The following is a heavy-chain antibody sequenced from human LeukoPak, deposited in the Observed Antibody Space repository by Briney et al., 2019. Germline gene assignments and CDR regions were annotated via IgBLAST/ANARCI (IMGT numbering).Heavy chain of an antibody. Sequence: PGGSLRLSCAASGFIFSGHTMNWVRQAPGRGLEWVSSISTSSTYIYYAGSVEGRFTISRHNPKNSLFLQMNSLRAEDTAIYYCVRKMKTGSSSGDYDYWGQGTLVTVTS. J-gene: IGHJ4*02. CDR2: ISTSSTYI. D-gene: IGHD1-1*01. V-gene: IGHV3-21*06. CDR1: GFIFSGHT. CDR3: VRKMKTGSSSGDYDY.